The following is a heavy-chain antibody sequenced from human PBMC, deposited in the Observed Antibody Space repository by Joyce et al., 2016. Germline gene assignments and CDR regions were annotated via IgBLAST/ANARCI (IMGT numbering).Heavy chain of an antibody. J-gene: IGHJ4*02. CDR1: GHSLSELS. Sequence: QVQLVQSGAEVKKPGASVKVSCKVSGHSLSELSMHWVRQAPGKGLEWMGGFDPKEDEIIYAQKFQGRVTMTEDKSIDTFYMELRSLRSEDTAVYYCATEYREREGWELLSALDYWGQGTLVTVSS. D-gene: IGHD1-26*01. CDR2: FDPKEDEI. CDR3: ATEYREREGWELLSALDY. V-gene: IGHV1-24*01.